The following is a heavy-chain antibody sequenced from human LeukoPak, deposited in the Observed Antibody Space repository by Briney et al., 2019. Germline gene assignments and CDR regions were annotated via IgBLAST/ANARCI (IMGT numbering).Heavy chain of an antibody. D-gene: IGHD3-22*01. J-gene: IGHJ4*02. CDR1: GLTFSSDA. V-gene: IGHV3-23*01. Sequence: GGSLRLSCAASGLTFSSDAMSWVRQAPGKGLEWVSAITGIGGRAYYADSVKGRFTISRDNSKNTLYLQMNSLRAEDTAVYYCAEGSGSYWGQGTLVTVSS. CDR2: ITGIGGRA. CDR3: AEGSGSY.